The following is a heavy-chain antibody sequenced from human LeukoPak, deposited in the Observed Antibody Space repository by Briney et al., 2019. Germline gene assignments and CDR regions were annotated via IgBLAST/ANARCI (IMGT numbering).Heavy chain of an antibody. Sequence: PSETLSLTCTVSGGSISSSSYYWGWIRQPPGKGLEWIGSIYYSGSTYYNPSLKSRVTISVDTSKNQFSLKLSSVTAADTAVYYCAGRSITRVREWPLATWAQGTLLPGSS. J-gene: IGHJ5*02. CDR1: GGSISSSSYY. D-gene: IGHD3-10*01. CDR2: IYYSGST. CDR3: AGRSITRVREWPLAT. V-gene: IGHV4-39*01.